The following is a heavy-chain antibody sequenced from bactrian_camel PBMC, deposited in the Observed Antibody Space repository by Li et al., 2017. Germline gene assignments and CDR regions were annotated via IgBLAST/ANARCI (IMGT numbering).Heavy chain of an antibody. D-gene: IGHD4*01. CDR1: SYTIGYC. J-gene: IGHJ4*01. Sequence: HVQLVESGGGSVQAGGSLRLSCAASSYTIGYCMSWVRQAPGKGLEWVSSINSGDDATLYAGSVTGRLTISRDNAKNTLYLHMNSLKYEDTAVYYCASLSAVASTSMKSHWGQGTQVTVS. V-gene: IGHV3S1*01. CDR3: ASLSAVASTSMKSH. CDR2: INSGDDAT.